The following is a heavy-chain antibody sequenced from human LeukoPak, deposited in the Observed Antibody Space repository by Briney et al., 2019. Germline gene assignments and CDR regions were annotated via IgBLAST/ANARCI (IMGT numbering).Heavy chain of an antibody. CDR2: FYYSGST. J-gene: IGHJ4*02. CDR3: ARHGGGGECYPRVFDY. Sequence: PADTLSLICTACGGPISPCYWSWLRQPPGKGLEWIGYFYYSGSTNYNPSLKSRVTIPEDTSKNQFSLKLSSVTAADTDMYYCARHGGGGECYPRVFDYWGRGNLVTVSS. CDR1: GGPISPCY. D-gene: IGHD2-21*01. V-gene: IGHV4-59*08.